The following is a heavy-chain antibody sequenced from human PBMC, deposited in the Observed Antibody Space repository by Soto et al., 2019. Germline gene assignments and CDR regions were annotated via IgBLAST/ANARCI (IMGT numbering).Heavy chain of an antibody. CDR1: GDAISSDY. D-gene: IGHD1-26*01. CDR2: IYYSGST. CDR3: ARIRIVNGHWDFDP. Sequence: QVQLQESGPGLVKPSETLSLTCTVSGDAISSDYWTWIRQPPGQGLEWIGHIYYSGSTDYNPSLQSRVSTSVDTSRNPLSLSLTSVTAADTALYYCARIRIVNGHWDFDPWGQGDLVTVSS. V-gene: IGHV4-59*01. J-gene: IGHJ5*02.